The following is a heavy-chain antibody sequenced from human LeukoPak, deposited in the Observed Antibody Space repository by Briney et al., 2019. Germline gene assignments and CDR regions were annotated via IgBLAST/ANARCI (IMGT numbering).Heavy chain of an antibody. CDR3: ARGRSYGFDFDS. CDR1: GVSINTCCYY. CDR2: KYYSGST. V-gene: IGHV4-61*01. D-gene: IGHD5-18*01. Sequence: TSETLSLTCDVSGVSINTCCYYWTWIRQPPGKGLEWIGYKYYSGSTRYNSSLRSRLTISLDTSMNQFSLRLTSVTAADTAVYYCARGRSYGFDFDSWGPGTLVIVSS. J-gene: IGHJ4*02.